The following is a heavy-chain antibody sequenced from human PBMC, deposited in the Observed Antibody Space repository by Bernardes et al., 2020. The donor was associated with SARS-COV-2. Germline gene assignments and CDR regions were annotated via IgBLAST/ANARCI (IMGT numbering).Heavy chain of an antibody. V-gene: IGHV4-31*03. CDR2: IYFNGYP. D-gene: IGHD2-15*01. CDR3: ARERREDGNAVLDS. J-gene: IGHJ4*02. Sequence: SESLSLTCTVSSGSISGANYYWSWIPQFPGKDLEWIGYIYFNGYPDYNPSLKSRVAISVDTTKNQFSLRLTSVTAADTAVYYCARERREDGNAVLDSWGQGTLVTVSS. CDR1: SGSISGANYY.